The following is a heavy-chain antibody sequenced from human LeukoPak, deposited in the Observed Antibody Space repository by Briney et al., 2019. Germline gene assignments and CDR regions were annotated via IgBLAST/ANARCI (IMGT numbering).Heavy chain of an antibody. Sequence: GASVKVSCKASGGTFSSYVISWVRQAPGQGLEWRGRIIPILGIANYAQKFQGRVTITADKSTSTDYMELSRLRSEDRAVYYCAGVGKMAKSSYYYYGMDVWGQGTTVTVSS. D-gene: IGHD5-24*01. CDR1: GGTFSSYV. V-gene: IGHV1-69*04. CDR2: IIPILGIA. J-gene: IGHJ6*02. CDR3: AGVGKMAKSSYYYYGMDV.